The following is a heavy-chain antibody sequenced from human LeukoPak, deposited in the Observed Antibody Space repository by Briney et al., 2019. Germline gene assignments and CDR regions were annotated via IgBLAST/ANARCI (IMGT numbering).Heavy chain of an antibody. Sequence: GSLRLSCAASGFTFSSYSMNWVRQAPGKGLEWVSSISSSSSYIYYAASVKGRFTISRDNAKNSLYLQMNSLRAEDTAVYYCARDHQQQLVHYAFDIWGQGTMVTVSS. D-gene: IGHD6-13*01. V-gene: IGHV3-21*01. CDR3: ARDHQQQLVHYAFDI. CDR2: ISSSSSYI. J-gene: IGHJ3*02. CDR1: GFTFSSYS.